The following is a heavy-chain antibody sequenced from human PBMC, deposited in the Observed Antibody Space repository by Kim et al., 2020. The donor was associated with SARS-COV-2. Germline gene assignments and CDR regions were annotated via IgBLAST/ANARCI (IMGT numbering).Heavy chain of an antibody. Sequence: TKYSQKFQGRVSITRDTSAKTAYMEVSSLRSEDTAVYYCARGGISSWPTDYLGQGTLVTVSS. V-gene: IGHV1-3*01. D-gene: IGHD6-13*01. CDR2: T. J-gene: IGHJ4*02. CDR3: ARGGISSWPTDY.